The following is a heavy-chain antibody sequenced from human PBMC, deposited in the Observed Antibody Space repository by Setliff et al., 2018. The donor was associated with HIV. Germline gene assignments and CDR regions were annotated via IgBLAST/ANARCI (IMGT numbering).Heavy chain of an antibody. CDR3: ARHFPYYYDSSGFYSGWFDP. J-gene: IGHJ5*02. V-gene: IGHV4-59*08. CDR2: IYFSGRT. D-gene: IGHD3-22*01. Sequence: PSETLSLTCTVSGGSISSHYWNWIRQPPGKGLEWIGSIYFSGRTNYNASLKSRVTISVDTSKTQFSLKLTSVTAADTAVYYCARHFPYYYDSSGFYSGWFDPWGQGTLVTVSS. CDR1: GGSISSHY.